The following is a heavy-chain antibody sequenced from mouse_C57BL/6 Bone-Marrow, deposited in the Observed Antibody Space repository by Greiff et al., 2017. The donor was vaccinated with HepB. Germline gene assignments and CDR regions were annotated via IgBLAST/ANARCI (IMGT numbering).Heavy chain of an antibody. Sequence: EVQLQESGPGLVAPSQSLSITCTVSGFSLTSYAISWVRQAPGKGLEWVARIRSKSNNYATYYADSVKDRFTISRDDSESMLYLQMNNLKTEDTAMYYCVRGGWDYWGQGTTLTVSS. CDR2: IRSKSNNYAT. CDR3: VRGGWDY. CDR1: GFSLTSYA. J-gene: IGHJ2*01. D-gene: IGHD2-3*01. V-gene: IGHV10-1*01.